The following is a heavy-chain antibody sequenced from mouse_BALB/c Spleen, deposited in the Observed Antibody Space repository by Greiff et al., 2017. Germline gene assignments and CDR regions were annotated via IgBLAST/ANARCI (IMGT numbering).Heavy chain of an antibody. Sequence: QVQLQQPGAELVRPGASVKLSCKASGYTFTSYWINWVKQRPGQGLEWIGNIYPSDSYTNYNQKFKDKATLTVDKSSSTAYMQLSSPTSEDSAVYYCTRKTTVEWYFDVWGAGTTVTVSS. CDR1: GYTFTSYW. V-gene: IGHV1-69*02. CDR2: IYPSDSYT. D-gene: IGHD1-1*01. CDR3: TRKTTVEWYFDV. J-gene: IGHJ1*01.